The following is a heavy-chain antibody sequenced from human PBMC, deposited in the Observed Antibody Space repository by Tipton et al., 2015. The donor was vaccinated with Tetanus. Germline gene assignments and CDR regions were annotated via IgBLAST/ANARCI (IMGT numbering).Heavy chain of an antibody. J-gene: IGHJ6*02. Sequence: GLVKPSETLSLTCAVSGGSISSGGYSWSWIRQPPGKGLEWIGYIYHSGSTYYNPSLKSRVTISVDRSKNRFSLKLSSVTAADTAVYYCARGDYDILTGSPDGMDVWGQGTTVTVSS. CDR1: GGSISSGGYS. CDR3: ARGDYDILTGSPDGMDV. CDR2: IYHSGST. V-gene: IGHV4-30-2*01. D-gene: IGHD3-9*01.